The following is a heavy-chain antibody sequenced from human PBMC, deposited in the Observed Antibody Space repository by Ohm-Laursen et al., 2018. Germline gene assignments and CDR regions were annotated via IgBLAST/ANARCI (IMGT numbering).Heavy chain of an antibody. CDR3: ARIESDSGGYWYFGMDV. Sequence: SETLSLTCTVSGGSISSYYWSWIRQPAGKGLEWIGRIYTSGSTNYNPSLKSRVTMSVDTSKNQFSLKLSSVTAAVTALYYCARIESDSGGYWYFGMDVWGQGTTVTVSS. CDR1: GGSISSYY. V-gene: IGHV4-4*07. CDR2: IYTSGST. J-gene: IGHJ6*02. D-gene: IGHD3-22*01.